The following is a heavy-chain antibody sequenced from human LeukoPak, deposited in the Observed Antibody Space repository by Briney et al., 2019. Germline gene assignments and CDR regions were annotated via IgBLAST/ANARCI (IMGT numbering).Heavy chain of an antibody. V-gene: IGHV3-15*01. J-gene: IGHJ4*02. D-gene: IGHD5-18*01. CDR1: GFTLCNAW. CDR3: AAMARIFDY. CDR2: IKSKTDGGTT. Sequence: PGGSLRLSCAASGFTLCNAWMSGVRQAPGKGLEWVGRIKSKTDGGTTDYAAPVKGRFTISRDDSKNTLYLQMNSLKTEDTAVYYCAAMARIFDYWGQGTLVTVSS.